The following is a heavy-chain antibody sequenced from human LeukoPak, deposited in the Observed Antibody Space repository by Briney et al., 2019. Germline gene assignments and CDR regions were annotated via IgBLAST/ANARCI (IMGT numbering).Heavy chain of an antibody. J-gene: IGHJ4*02. CDR1: GFTFSSYW. D-gene: IGHD3-22*01. CDR2: INQDGSEK. CDR3: ARGTMIGYYFDY. V-gene: IGHV3-7*01. Sequence: GGSLRLSCAASGFTFSSYWMTWVRQAPGKGLVWVANINQDGSEKYYVDSVKGCFTISRDNARNSLYLQMNSLRAGDTAVYYCARGTMIGYYFDYWGQGTLVTVSS.